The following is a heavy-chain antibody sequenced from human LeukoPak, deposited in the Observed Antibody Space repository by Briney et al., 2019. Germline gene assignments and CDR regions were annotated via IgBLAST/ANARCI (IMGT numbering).Heavy chain of an antibody. D-gene: IGHD6-19*01. CDR1: GFTFSNYG. CDR3: AKDRGRAYGSSGWYAANDFDY. Sequence: GRSLRLSCAASGFTFSNYGMHWVRQAPSKGLEWVAVISYDGSNKYYADSVKGRFTISRDNSKNTLYLQMNSLRAEDTAVYYCAKDRGRAYGSSGWYAANDFDYWGQGTLVTVSS. V-gene: IGHV3-30*18. CDR2: ISYDGSNK. J-gene: IGHJ4*02.